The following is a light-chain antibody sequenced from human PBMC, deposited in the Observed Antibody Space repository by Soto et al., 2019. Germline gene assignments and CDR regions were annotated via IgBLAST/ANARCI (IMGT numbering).Light chain of an antibody. V-gene: IGKV3-15*01. CDR2: GAS. J-gene: IGKJ2*01. CDR3: QQYNNWPYT. Sequence: EIVMTQSPATLSVSPGERATLSYRASQSVNSNLAWYQQKPGQAPRLLIFGASTRATGFPARFSGSGSGTDFTLTISSLQSEDFAVYYCQQYNNWPYTFGQGTKLEIK. CDR1: QSVNSN.